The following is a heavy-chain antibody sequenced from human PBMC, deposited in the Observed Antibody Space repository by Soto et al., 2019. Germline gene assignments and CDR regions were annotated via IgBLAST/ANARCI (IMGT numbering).Heavy chain of an antibody. Sequence: QVQLVQSGAEEKKPGASVKVSCKDSGYTFTGYAMHWVRQAPGQRLEWMGWINAGNGNTKYSQKFQGRVTITRDTSASAAYMELSSLSSEDTAVYYCARAVAVPADFDYWGQGTLFTVSS. CDR1: GYTFTGYA. CDR3: ARAVAVPADFDY. D-gene: IGHD6-19*01. CDR2: INAGNGNT. V-gene: IGHV1-3*05. J-gene: IGHJ4*02.